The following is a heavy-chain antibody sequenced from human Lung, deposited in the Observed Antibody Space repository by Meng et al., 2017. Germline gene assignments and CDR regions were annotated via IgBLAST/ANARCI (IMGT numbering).Heavy chain of an antibody. J-gene: IGHJ4*02. CDR2: INHSGST. CDR1: GGSFSDYN. Sequence: QVQRHTGVDGPFIASGHLSLTCVVSGGSFSDYNWRWIREPQGKGREWIWEINHSGSTNYNPSLESRATISVDTSQNNLSLKLSSVTAADSAVYYCARGPTTMAHDFDYWGQGTLVTVFS. CDR3: ARGPTTMAHDFDY. V-gene: IGHV4-34*01. D-gene: IGHD4-11*01.